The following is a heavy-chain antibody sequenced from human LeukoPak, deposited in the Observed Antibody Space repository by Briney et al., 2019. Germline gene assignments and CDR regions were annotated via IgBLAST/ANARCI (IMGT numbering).Heavy chain of an antibody. CDR1: GYTFTSYG. CDR2: ISAYNGNT. D-gene: IGHD5-12*01. CDR3: ARDTGYGGYYYYYGMDV. J-gene: IGHJ6*02. V-gene: IGHV1-18*01. Sequence: ASVTVSCKASGYTFTSYGISWVRQAPGQGLEWLGWISAYNGNTNYAQKFQGRVTMTRDTSISTAYMELSRLRSDDTAVYYCARDTGYGGYYYYYGMDVWGQGTTVTVSS.